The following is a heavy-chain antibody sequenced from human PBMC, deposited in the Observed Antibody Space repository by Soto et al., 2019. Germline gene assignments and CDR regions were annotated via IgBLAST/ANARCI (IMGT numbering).Heavy chain of an antibody. D-gene: IGHD6-19*01. J-gene: IGHJ3*02. Sequence: QVQLVHSGAEVKKPGSSVKVSCKASGGTFSSYTISWVRQAPGQGLEWMGRIIPILGIANYAQKFQSRVTITANKSTRTAYMGLSSLRSENTAAYYFSTSAGWYGEMCACDIWGQGTMVTVSS. V-gene: IGHV1-69*02. CDR3: STSAGWYGEMCACDI. CDR2: IIPILGIA. CDR1: GGTFSSYT.